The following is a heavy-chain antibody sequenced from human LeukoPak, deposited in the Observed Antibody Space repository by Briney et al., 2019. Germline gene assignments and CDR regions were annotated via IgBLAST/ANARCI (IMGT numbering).Heavy chain of an antibody. D-gene: IGHD1-26*01. J-gene: IGHJ4*02. V-gene: IGHV3-21*01. Sequence: GGSLRLSCAASGFTFSSYSMNWVRQAPGKGLEWVSFISSSSSYIYYANSVKGRFTISRDNAKNSLYLQMNSLRAEDSAVYYCARILVGTALDPGWGQGTLVTVSS. CDR3: ARILVGTALDPG. CDR2: ISSSSSYI. CDR1: GFTFSSYS.